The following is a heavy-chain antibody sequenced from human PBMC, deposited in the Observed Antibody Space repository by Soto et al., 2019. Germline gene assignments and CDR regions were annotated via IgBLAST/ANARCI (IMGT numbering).Heavy chain of an antibody. CDR2: INHSGST. CDR1: GGSFNVYY. J-gene: IGHJ1*01. V-gene: IGHV4-34*01. CDR3: ARGAMAAAGTAGYFQH. Sequence: QVQLQQWGAGLFKPSETLSLTCAVYGGSFNVYYWSWIRQPPGKGLDWIGEINHSGSTNYNPSLKTRVTISVDSSKNQFSLKVSAVTAADTALYYCARGAMAAAGTAGYFQHWGQGTPVTASS. D-gene: IGHD6-13*01.